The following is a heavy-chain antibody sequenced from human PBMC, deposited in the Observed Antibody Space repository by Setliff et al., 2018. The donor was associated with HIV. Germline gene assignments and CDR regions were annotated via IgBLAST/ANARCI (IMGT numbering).Heavy chain of an antibody. CDR2: IYYSGST. J-gene: IGHJ3*02. D-gene: IGHD3-10*01. CDR1: GGSISSSSYY. CDR3: ASSRGRYYGSVRAFDI. Sequence: SETLSLTCTVSGGSISSSSYYWGWIRQPPGKGLEWIGSIYYSGSTYYNPSLKSRVTISVDTSKNQFSLKLSSVTAADAAVYYCASSRGRYYGSVRAFDIWGQGTMVTVSS. V-gene: IGHV4-39*01.